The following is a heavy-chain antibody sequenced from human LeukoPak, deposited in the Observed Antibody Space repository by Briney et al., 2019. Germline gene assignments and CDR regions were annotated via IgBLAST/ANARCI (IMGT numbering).Heavy chain of an antibody. CDR2: IIPIFGTA. J-gene: IGHJ4*02. D-gene: IGHD4-17*01. CDR1: GGTFSSYA. Sequence: ASVKVSCKASGGTFSSYAISWVRQAPGQGLEWMGGIIPIFGTANYAQKFQGRVTMTTDTSTSTAYMELRSLRSDDTAVYYCARGTHYGDYVDYWGQGTLVTVSS. V-gene: IGHV1-69*05. CDR3: ARGTHYGDYVDY.